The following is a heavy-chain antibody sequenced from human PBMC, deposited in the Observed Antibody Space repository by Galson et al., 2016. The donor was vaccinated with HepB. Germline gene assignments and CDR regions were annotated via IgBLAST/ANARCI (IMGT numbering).Heavy chain of an antibody. CDR2: INPSGGST. CDR3: SRGSILVGGNYYFDH. V-gene: IGHV1-46*01. D-gene: IGHD4-23*01. CDR1: GYSFTRYF. Sequence: SVKVSCKASGYSFTRYFMHWVRQAPGQGLEWMGIINPSGGSTNYAQKFQGGVTMTRDTSTSTFYIDLNGLTSEATAVYSFSRGSILVGGNYYFDHWGQGTLVTVAS. J-gene: IGHJ4*02.